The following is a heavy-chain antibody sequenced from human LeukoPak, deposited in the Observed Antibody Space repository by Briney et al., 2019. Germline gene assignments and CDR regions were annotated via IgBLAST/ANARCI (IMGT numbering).Heavy chain of an antibody. CDR2: ISGSGGST. Sequence: GGSLRLSCAASGLSFSSFAMSWVRQAPGKGLEWVSAISGSGGSTYYADSVKGRFTISRDNSKNTLYLQMNSLRAEDTAVYYCAKVAGDCSGGSCYSGGEYYFDYWGQGTLVTVSS. D-gene: IGHD2-15*01. J-gene: IGHJ4*02. CDR3: AKVAGDCSGGSCYSGGEYYFDY. CDR1: GLSFSSFA. V-gene: IGHV3-23*01.